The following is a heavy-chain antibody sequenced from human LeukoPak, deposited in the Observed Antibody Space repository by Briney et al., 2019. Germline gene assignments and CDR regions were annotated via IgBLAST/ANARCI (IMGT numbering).Heavy chain of an antibody. V-gene: IGHV3-64*01. CDR3: ARVTSNDYYDSNYFDY. CDR1: GFTFSSYA. CDR2: ISSNGGST. D-gene: IGHD3-22*01. Sequence: GGSLRLSCAASGFTFSSYAMLWVRQAPGKGLEYVSAISSNGGSTYYANSVKGRFTISRDNSKNTLYLQMGSLRAEDMAVYYCARVTSNDYYDSNYFDYWGQGTLVTVSS. J-gene: IGHJ4*02.